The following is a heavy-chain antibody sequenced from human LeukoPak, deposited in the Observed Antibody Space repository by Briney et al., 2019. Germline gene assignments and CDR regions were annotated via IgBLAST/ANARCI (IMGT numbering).Heavy chain of an antibody. Sequence: LGESLKISCKGSGNIFTSYWIGWVRQLPGKGLEWMGIIYPGDSDTRYSPSFQGQVTISADKSISAAYLQWSSLKASDTAMYYCARLDSSDFSTGAFDYWGQGTLVTVSS. J-gene: IGHJ4*02. V-gene: IGHV5-51*01. CDR1: GNIFTSYW. D-gene: IGHD6-19*01. CDR2: IYPGDSDT. CDR3: ARLDSSDFSTGAFDY.